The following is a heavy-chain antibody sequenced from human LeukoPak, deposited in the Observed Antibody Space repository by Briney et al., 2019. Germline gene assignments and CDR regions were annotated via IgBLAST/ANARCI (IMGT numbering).Heavy chain of an antibody. CDR2: INGGGGST. J-gene: IGHJ4*02. Sequence: PGGSLRLSCAASGFTFSTYGMSWVRQALGKGLEWVSAINGGGGSTYYADSVKGRLNIYRDNSKNTLYLQMNSLRAEDTAVYYCAKDLVSVPYYYDSSGYDGNDYWGQGTLVTVSS. V-gene: IGHV3-23*01. CDR1: GFTFSTYG. CDR3: AKDLVSVPYYYDSSGYDGNDY. D-gene: IGHD3-22*01.